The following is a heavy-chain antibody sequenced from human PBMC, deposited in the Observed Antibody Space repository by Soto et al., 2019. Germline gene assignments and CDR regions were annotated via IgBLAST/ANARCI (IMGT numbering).Heavy chain of an antibody. D-gene: IGHD6-19*01. V-gene: IGHV4-61*01. CDR3: ARGIEGWYQGRYYYGMDV. Sequence: QVQLQESGPGLVKPSETLSLTCTVSGGSVSSGSYYWSWIRQPPGKGLEWIGYIYYSGSTNYNPSLKIRVTISVDPSKNQSSLKLSSVTAADTAVYYCARGIEGWYQGRYYYGMDVWGQGTTVTVSS. CDR1: GGSVSSGSYY. CDR2: IYYSGST. J-gene: IGHJ6*02.